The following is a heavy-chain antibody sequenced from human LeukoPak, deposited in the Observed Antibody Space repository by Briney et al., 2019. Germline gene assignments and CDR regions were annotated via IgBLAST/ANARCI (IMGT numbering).Heavy chain of an antibody. J-gene: IGHJ4*02. D-gene: IGHD6-13*01. CDR3: ASRSSSSWGFFDY. CDR1: GGSISSYY. Sequence: TSETLSLTCTVSGGSISSYYWSWIRQPPGKGLEWIGYIYYSGSTNYNPSLKSRVTISVDTSKNQFSLKLSSVTAADSAVYYCASRSSSSWGFFDYWGQGTLVTVSS. V-gene: IGHV4-59*08. CDR2: IYYSGST.